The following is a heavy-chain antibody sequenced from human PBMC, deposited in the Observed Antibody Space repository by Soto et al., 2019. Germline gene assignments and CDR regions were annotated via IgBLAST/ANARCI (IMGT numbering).Heavy chain of an antibody. V-gene: IGHV6-1*01. D-gene: IGHD4-17*01. CDR2: TYYRSKWYN. J-gene: IGHJ6*02. Sequence: SQTLSLTCAISGASVSSNSSAWNWIRQSPSRGLEWLGRTYYRSKWYNDYAVSVKSRITINPDTSKNQFSLQLNSVTPEDTAVYYCARFRATETFYYYYGMDVWGQGTTVTVSS. CDR3: ARFRATETFYYYYGMDV. CDR1: GASVSSNSSA.